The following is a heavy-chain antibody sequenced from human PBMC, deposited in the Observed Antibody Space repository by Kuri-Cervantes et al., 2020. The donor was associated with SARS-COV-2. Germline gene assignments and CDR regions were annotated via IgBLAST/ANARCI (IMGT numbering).Heavy chain of an antibody. CDR2: MNPSSGDT. CDR3: ARDLGWPVVGWFDP. Sequence: ASVKVSCKASGYTFTNYVINWVRQATGQGLELMGWMNPSSGDTGYAQKFQGRVTMTRSTSESTAYMESSSLRSEDTAVYYCARDLGWPVVGWFDPWGQGTLVTVSS. CDR1: GYTFTNYV. V-gene: IGHV1-8*01. J-gene: IGHJ5*02. D-gene: IGHD2-15*01.